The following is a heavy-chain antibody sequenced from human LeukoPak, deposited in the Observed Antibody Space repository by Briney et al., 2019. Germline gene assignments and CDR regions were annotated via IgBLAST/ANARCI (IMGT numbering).Heavy chain of an antibody. V-gene: IGHV4-59*08. CDR1: GGSFSGYY. CDR3: ARHLYSHYYYYGIDV. CDR2: IYYSGST. D-gene: IGHD2-15*01. J-gene: IGHJ6*02. Sequence: SEALSLTCAVYGGSFSGYYWSWIRQPPGKGLEWIGYIYYSGSTNQDPSLRSRVTISVDASKNQFSLRLSSVTAADTAVYYCARHLYSHYYYYGIDVWGQGTTVTVSS.